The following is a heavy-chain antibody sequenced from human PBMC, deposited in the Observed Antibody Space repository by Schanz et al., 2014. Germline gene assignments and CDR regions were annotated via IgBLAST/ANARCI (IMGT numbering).Heavy chain of an antibody. J-gene: IGHJ2*01. D-gene: IGHD5-18*01. CDR2: ISYDGSKK. Sequence: QVQLVESGGGVVQPGRSLRLSCAASGFMFSSYGMHWVRQAPGKGLEWVGVISYDGSKKSYADSVKGRFTISRDNSKNTLFLQMSSLRVDDMAVYYCGRAGTGMAGWYFELWGHGTLVTVSS. V-gene: IGHV3-30*03. CDR1: GFMFSSYG. CDR3: GRAGTGMAGWYFEL.